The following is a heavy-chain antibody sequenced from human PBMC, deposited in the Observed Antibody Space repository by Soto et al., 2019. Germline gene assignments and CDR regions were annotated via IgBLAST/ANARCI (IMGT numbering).Heavy chain of an antibody. CDR1: GFTFSGYS. CDR2: ISGPSIYI. Sequence: EVQLVESGGGLVKPGGSLRLSCVASGFTFSGYSINWVRQAPGKGLEWVSYISGPSIYIYYADSVKGRFTISRDNAKSAVYLQVNGLRAEDTAVYYCARGFRNGFNVWGQGTTVSVSS. D-gene: IGHD2-8*01. CDR3: ARGFRNGFNV. J-gene: IGHJ6*02. V-gene: IGHV3-21*01.